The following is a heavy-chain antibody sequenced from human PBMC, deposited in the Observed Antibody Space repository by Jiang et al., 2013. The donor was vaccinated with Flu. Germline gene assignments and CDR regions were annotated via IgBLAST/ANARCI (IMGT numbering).Heavy chain of an antibody. J-gene: IGHJ6*02. V-gene: IGHV6-1*01. CDR3: ARDYYYGMDV. Sequence: YAVSVKSRITVNPDTSKNQFSLQLNSVTPEDTAVYYCARDYYYGMDVWGQGTTVTVSS.